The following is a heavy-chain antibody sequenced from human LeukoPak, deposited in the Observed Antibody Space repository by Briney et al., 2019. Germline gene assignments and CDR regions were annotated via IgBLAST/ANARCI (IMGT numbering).Heavy chain of an antibody. CDR1: GFTFSSYA. J-gene: IGHJ6*03. CDR3: ARDPGQRDYYYYYYMDV. Sequence: PGGSLRLSCAASGFTFSSYAMSWVRQAPGKGLEWVSAISGSGGSTYYANAVKGRFTISRDNSKNTLYLQMNGLRAEDRAVYYCARDPGQRDYYYYYYMDVWGKGTTVTVSS. CDR2: ISGSGGST. V-gene: IGHV3-23*01. D-gene: IGHD6-25*01.